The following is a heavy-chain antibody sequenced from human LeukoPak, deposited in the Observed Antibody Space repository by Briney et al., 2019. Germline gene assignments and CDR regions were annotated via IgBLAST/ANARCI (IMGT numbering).Heavy chain of an antibody. D-gene: IGHD3-3*01. CDR1: GYTFSGYY. Sequence: ASVKDSCKASGYTFSGYYIHWVRQAPGQGLEWMGWINTNSGGTKYAQRFQGRVTMTRDTSISAAYMEVSRLRSDDTAVYFCASSRFLEWLYLLDYWGQGTLVTVSS. CDR2: INTNSGGT. V-gene: IGHV1-2*02. J-gene: IGHJ4*02. CDR3: ASSRFLEWLYLLDY.